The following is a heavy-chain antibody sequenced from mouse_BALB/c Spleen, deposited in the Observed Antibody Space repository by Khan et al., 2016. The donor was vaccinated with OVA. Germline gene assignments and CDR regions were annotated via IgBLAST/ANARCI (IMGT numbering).Heavy chain of an antibody. CDR2: INYSGGT. J-gene: IGHJ3*01. CDR3: ARWFTY. Sequence: VQLKESGPGLVKPSQSLSLTCNVTGYSFTNDYAWNWNRQFPGNKLEWMGNINYSGGTSYLPSLKSRTSITRDTSKNQFCLQLNSVTTEDSATYYGARWFTYWGQGTLVTVS. V-gene: IGHV3-2*02. CDR1: GYSFTNDYA.